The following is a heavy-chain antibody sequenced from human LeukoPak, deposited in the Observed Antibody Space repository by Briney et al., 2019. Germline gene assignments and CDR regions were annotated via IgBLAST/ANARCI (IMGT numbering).Heavy chain of an antibody. Sequence: ASVKVSCKASGYTFTAYYIHWVRRAPGQGLEWMGWVSAYDGSTNYAQKIRGRVTMTTDASKNTVYMELRSLRFDDTAVYYCARGGRDGMDVWGQGTTVTVSS. D-gene: IGHD3-10*01. CDR2: VSAYDGST. CDR1: GYTFTAYY. V-gene: IGHV1-18*04. J-gene: IGHJ6*02. CDR3: ARGGRDGMDV.